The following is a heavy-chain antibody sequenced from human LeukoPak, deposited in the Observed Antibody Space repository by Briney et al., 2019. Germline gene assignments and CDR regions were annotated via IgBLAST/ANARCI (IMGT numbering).Heavy chain of an antibody. J-gene: IGHJ1*01. Sequence: GRSLRLSCAASGFTFSSYGMHWVRQAPGKGLEWVAVIWYDGSNKYYADPVKGRFTISRDNSKNTLYLQMNSLRAEDTAVYYCARGPNTAMVAEYFQHWGQGTLVTVSS. D-gene: IGHD5-18*01. CDR3: ARGPNTAMVAEYFQH. CDR1: GFTFSSYG. V-gene: IGHV3-33*01. CDR2: IWYDGSNK.